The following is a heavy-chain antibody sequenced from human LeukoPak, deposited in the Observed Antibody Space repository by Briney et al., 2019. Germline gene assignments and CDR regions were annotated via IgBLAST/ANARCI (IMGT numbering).Heavy chain of an antibody. CDR2: ISAYNGNT. CDR3: ASGSGSYYHTNFDY. Sequence: ASVKVSCKASGYTFTSYGISWVRQAPGQGLEWMGWISAYNGNTNYAQKLQGRVTMTTDTSTSTAYMELRSPRSDDTAVYYCASGSGSYYHTNFDYWGQGTLVTVSS. V-gene: IGHV1-18*01. CDR1: GYTFTSYG. D-gene: IGHD1-26*01. J-gene: IGHJ4*02.